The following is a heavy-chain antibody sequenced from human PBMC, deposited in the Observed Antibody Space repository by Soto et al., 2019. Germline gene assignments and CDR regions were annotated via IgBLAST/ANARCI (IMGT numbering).Heavy chain of an antibody. CDR3: SRHCRGHDSGGLAD. J-gene: IGHJ1*01. D-gene: IGHD5-12*01. CDR1: GVSIISSSYY. V-gene: IGHV4-39*01. Sequence: LWAALSLTYTVSGVSIISSSYYWVLIRQPPGKGLEWIGSIYYSGSTYYNPSLKSRVTISVDTSKNQFSLKLSSVTAADTAVYYVSRHCRGHDSGGLADRGQRTLVSV. CDR2: IYYSGST.